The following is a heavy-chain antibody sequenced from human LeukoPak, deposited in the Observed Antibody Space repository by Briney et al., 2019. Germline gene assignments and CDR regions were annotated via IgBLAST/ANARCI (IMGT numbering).Heavy chain of an antibody. J-gene: IGHJ4*02. V-gene: IGHV1-3*01. CDR2: INAGTGYT. CDR3: GRSGGFYPAGY. D-gene: IGHD3-22*01. CDR1: GYTFTGYS. Sequence: ASVKVSCRASGYTFTGYSIHWVRQAPGQRLEWMGWINAGTGYTKYSQRFQGRLTITRDTSASTVYMELISLRSEDTAVFYRGRSGGFYPAGYWGQGTQVTVSS.